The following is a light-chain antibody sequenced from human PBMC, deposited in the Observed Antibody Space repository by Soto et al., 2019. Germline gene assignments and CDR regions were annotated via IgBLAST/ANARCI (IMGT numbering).Light chain of an antibody. CDR1: QSVSSN. Sequence: EIVMTQSPATLSVSPGERATLSCRASQSVSSNLGWYQQKPGQAPRLLIYGASTRATGIPARFSGSGSGTEFSLTISSLQSVDFALYYCQQYNNWPLTFGGGTKVEIK. CDR2: GAS. V-gene: IGKV3-15*01. CDR3: QQYNNWPLT. J-gene: IGKJ4*01.